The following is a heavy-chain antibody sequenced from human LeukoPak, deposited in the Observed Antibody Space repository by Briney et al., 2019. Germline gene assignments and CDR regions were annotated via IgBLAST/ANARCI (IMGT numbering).Heavy chain of an antibody. J-gene: IGHJ3*02. CDR2: ISAYNGNT. V-gene: IGHV1-18*01. CDR1: GYTFTSYG. Sequence: ASVKVSCKASGYTFTSYGISWVRQAPGQGLEWMGWISAYNGNTNYAQKLQGRVTMTTDTSTSTAHMELRSLRSDDTAVYYCARDLDYGSGRSLGAFDIWGQGTMVTVSS. D-gene: IGHD3-10*01. CDR3: ARDLDYGSGRSLGAFDI.